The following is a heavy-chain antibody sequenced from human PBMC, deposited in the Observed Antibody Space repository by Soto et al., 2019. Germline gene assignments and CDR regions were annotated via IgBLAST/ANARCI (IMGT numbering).Heavy chain of an antibody. Sequence: SEPLSLTCAVSGGTISSINRRRCVRQHPGKGLEWIGEIYQSGSTNYNPSLKSRVTISVDKSKNQFSLKLSSVTAADTAVYYCARLTDYYDSSGYYWDWFDPWGQGTLVTVSS. D-gene: IGHD3-22*01. CDR2: IYQSGST. CDR1: GGTISSINR. CDR3: ARLTDYYDSSGYYWDWFDP. J-gene: IGHJ5*02. V-gene: IGHV4-4*02.